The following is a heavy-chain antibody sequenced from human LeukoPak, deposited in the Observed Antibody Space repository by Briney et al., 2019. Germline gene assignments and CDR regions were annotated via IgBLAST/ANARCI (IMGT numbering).Heavy chain of an antibody. CDR3: ARDRGPSSYYGMDV. Sequence: GGSLRLSCAASGFTVSSNYMSWVRQAPGKGLEWVSVIYSGGSTYYADSVKGIFTISRDNSKNTLYLQMNSLRAEDTAVYYCARDRGPSSYYGMDVWGQGTTVTVSS. CDR2: IYSGGST. CDR1: GFTVSSNY. V-gene: IGHV3-66*01. D-gene: IGHD3-10*01. J-gene: IGHJ6*02.